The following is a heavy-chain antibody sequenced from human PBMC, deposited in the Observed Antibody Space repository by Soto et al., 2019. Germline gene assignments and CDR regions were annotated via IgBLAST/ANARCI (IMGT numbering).Heavy chain of an antibody. CDR3: ARDGGSSWYEMRNYGMDV. CDR2: IIPIFGTA. Sequence: SVKVSCKASGGTFSSYAISWVRQAPGQGLEWMGGIIPIFGTANYAQKFQGRVTITADESTSTAYMELSSLRSEDTAVYYCARDGGSSWYEMRNYGMDVWGQGTTVTVSS. D-gene: IGHD6-13*01. CDR1: GGTFSSYA. V-gene: IGHV1-69*13. J-gene: IGHJ6*02.